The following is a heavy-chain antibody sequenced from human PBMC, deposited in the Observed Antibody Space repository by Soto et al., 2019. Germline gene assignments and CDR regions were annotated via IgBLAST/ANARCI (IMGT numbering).Heavy chain of an antibody. J-gene: IGHJ4*02. CDR2: IKSKTDGGTT. D-gene: IGHD1-26*01. CDR3: TTDIPFRVGATTY. Sequence: PGGSLRLSCAASGFTFSNAWMSWVRQAPGKGLEWVGRIKSKTDGGTTDYAAPVKGRFTISRDDSKNTLYLQMNSLKTEDTAVYYCTTDIPFRVGATTYWGQGTLVTVSS. V-gene: IGHV3-15*01. CDR1: GFTFSNAW.